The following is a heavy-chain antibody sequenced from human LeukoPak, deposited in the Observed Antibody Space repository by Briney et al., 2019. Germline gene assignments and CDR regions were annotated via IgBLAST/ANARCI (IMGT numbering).Heavy chain of an antibody. Sequence: ASVKVSCKASGYTFTSYYMHWVRQAPGQGLEWMGIINPSGGSTSYAQKFQGRVTMTRDTSTSTVYMKLSSLRSEDTAVYYCARLVGATRDWFDPWGQGTLVTVSS. CDR2: INPSGGST. CDR3: ARLVGATRDWFDP. D-gene: IGHD1-26*01. CDR1: GYTFTSYY. V-gene: IGHV1-46*01. J-gene: IGHJ5*02.